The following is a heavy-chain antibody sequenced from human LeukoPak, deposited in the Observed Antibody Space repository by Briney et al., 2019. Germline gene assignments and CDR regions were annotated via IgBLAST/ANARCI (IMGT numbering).Heavy chain of an antibody. Sequence: SVKVSCKASGGTFSSYAISWVRQAPGQGLEWMGGIIPIFGTANYAQKFQGRVTITTDESTSTAYMELSSLRSEDTAVYYCARDHRATVTTHHWFDPWGQGTLVTVSP. CDR1: GGTFSSYA. D-gene: IGHD4-11*01. CDR3: ARDHRATVTTHHWFDP. CDR2: IIPIFGTA. V-gene: IGHV1-69*05. J-gene: IGHJ5*02.